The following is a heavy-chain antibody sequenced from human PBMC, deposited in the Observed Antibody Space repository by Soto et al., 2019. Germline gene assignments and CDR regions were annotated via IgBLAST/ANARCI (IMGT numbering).Heavy chain of an antibody. V-gene: IGHV3-30-3*01. Sequence: GGSLRLSCAASGFTFSSYAMHWVRQAPGKGLEWVAVISYDGSNKYYVDSVKGRFTISRDNSKNTLYLQMNSLRAEDTAVYYCARDQRNCGGDCYSWGFDYWGQGTLVTVSS. CDR2: ISYDGSNK. CDR3: ARDQRNCGGDCYSWGFDY. J-gene: IGHJ4*02. CDR1: GFTFSSYA. D-gene: IGHD2-21*02.